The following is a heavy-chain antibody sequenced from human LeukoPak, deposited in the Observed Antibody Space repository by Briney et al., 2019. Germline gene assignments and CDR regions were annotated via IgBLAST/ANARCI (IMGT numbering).Heavy chain of an antibody. V-gene: IGHV3-23*01. CDR1: GFTFSSYA. CDR3: ANLRPSCTSTNWFDP. CDR2: ISGSGGST. D-gene: IGHD2-2*01. J-gene: IGHJ5*02. Sequence: GGSLRLSCAASGFTFSSYAMNWVRQAPGKGLEWVSAISGSGGSTYYADSVKGRFTISRDNSKNTLYLQMNSLRAEDTAVYYCANLRPSCTSTNWFDPWGQGTLVTVSS.